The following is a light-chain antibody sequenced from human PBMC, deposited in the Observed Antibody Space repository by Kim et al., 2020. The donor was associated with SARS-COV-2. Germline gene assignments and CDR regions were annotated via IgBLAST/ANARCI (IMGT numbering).Light chain of an antibody. CDR3: QQYYSYPLT. V-gene: IGKV1-8*01. Sequence: ASTGDRVTITCRASQGISSYLAWYQQKPGKAPKLLIYAASTLQSGVPSRFCGSGSGTDFTLTISCLQSEDFSTYYCQQYYSYPLTFGQGTKVDIK. J-gene: IGKJ1*01. CDR2: AAS. CDR1: QGISSY.